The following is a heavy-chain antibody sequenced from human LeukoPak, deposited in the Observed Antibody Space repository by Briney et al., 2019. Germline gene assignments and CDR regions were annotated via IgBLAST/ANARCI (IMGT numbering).Heavy chain of an antibody. V-gene: IGHV3-33*01. CDR1: GFPFSSYG. D-gene: IGHD4-17*01. CDR3: ARYYGDSYYFDY. J-gene: IGHJ4*02. Sequence: GGSLRLSCAASGFPFSSYGMHWVRQAPGKGLEWVALTWYDGSSKYYADSVKGRFTISRDNSKNTLYLQMNSLRAEDTAVYYCARYYGDSYYFDYWGQGILVTVSS. CDR2: TWYDGSSK.